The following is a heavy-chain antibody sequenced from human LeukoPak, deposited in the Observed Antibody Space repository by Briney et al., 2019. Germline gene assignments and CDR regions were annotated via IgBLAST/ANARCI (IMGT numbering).Heavy chain of an antibody. CDR1: GDFITSSGYY. V-gene: IGHV4-31*03. J-gene: IGHJ6*02. CDR3: ARDKTVGATNYYYGIDV. CDR2: IYHSGTT. Sequence: SETLSLTCNVSGDFITSSGYYWSWIRQHPGKGLEWIGYIYHSGTTYYDPSLNSRATISLDTSTNQFSLRLTFVTAADTAVYFCARDKTVGATNYYYGIDVWGQGTTVTVSS. D-gene: IGHD1-26*01.